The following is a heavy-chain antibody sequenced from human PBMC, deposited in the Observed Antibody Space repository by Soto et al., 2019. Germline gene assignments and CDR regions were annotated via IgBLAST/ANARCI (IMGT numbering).Heavy chain of an antibody. CDR3: ARGLAADGTKGMDV. CDR2: VNPNSGNT. J-gene: IGHJ6*03. CDR1: GYTFTSYD. D-gene: IGHD6-13*01. Sequence: QVQLVQSGAEVKKPGASVKVSCKASGYTFTSYDINWVRQATGQGLEWMGWVNPNSGNTGYAQKFQGRVIMNRNTSISTDYMEQSRLRSEDTAVYYCARGLAADGTKGMDVWGKGTTVTVSS. V-gene: IGHV1-8*01.